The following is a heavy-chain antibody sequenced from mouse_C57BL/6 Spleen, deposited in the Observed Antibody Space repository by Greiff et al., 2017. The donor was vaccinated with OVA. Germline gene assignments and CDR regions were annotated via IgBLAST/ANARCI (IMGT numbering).Heavy chain of an antibody. CDR2: ISGGGGNT. CDR3: ARHDYYGSSYGWYFDV. Sequence: EVKLQESGGGLVKPGGSLKLSCAASGFTFSSYTMSWVRQTPEKRLEWVATISGGGGNTYYPDSVKGRFTISRDNAKNTLYLQMSSLRSEDTALYYCARHDYYGSSYGWYFDVWGTGTTVTVSS. D-gene: IGHD1-1*01. V-gene: IGHV5-9*01. CDR1: GFTFSSYT. J-gene: IGHJ1*03.